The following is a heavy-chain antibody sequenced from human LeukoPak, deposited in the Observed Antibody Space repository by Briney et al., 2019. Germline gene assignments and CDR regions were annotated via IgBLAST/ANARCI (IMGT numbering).Heavy chain of an antibody. CDR1: GFTFSSSA. D-gene: IGHD6-13*01. J-gene: IGHJ4*02. V-gene: IGHV3-23*01. Sequence: GGSLRLSCAASGFTFSSSAMSWVRQAPGKGLYWVSAISGSGTGTYYADSVKGRFTISRDNSKNTLDLQMNSLRAEDTALYYCARGHHSSSYDYFDYWGQGTLVAVSS. CDR2: ISGSGTGT. CDR3: ARGHHSSSYDYFDY.